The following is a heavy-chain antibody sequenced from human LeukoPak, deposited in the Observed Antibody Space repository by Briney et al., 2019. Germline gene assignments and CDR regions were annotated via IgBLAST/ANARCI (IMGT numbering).Heavy chain of an antibody. J-gene: IGHJ5*02. CDR1: GYTFTSYY. CDR3: ARADSPSWLVNMITFGGVIAP. D-gene: IGHD3-16*01. Sequence: GASVKVSCKASGYTFTSYYMHWVRQAPGQGLEWMGIINPSGGNTSYAQKFQGRVTMTRNMSTSTVYMELSSLRSEDTAVYYCARADSPSWLVNMITFGGVIAPWGQGTLVTVSS. CDR2: INPSGGNT. V-gene: IGHV1-46*01.